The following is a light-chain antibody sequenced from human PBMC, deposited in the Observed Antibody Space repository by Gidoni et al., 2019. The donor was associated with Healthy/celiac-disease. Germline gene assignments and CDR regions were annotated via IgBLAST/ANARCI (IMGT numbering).Light chain of an antibody. V-gene: IGKV1-39*01. CDR3: QQSYSTPHMYT. CDR1: QSISSY. CDR2: AAS. Sequence: DIQMTQSPSSLSASVGDRVTITCRASQSISSYLNWYQQKPGKAPKLLIYAASSLQSGVPSRFSGSGSGTDFTLTISSLQNEDFATYYCQQSYSTPHMYTFGQGTKLEIK. J-gene: IGKJ2*01.